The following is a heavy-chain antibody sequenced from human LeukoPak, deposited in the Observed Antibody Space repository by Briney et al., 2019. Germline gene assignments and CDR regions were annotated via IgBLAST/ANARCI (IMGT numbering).Heavy chain of an antibody. CDR2: ITWNSGTI. CDR3: AKGGYLIVPLE. J-gene: IGHJ4*02. D-gene: IGHD3-22*01. Sequence: GGSLRLSCAASGFTFDDLAMHWVRQAPGRVLKGVSGITWNSGTIDYADSVKGHADSVKGRFTISRDNSKNTLYLQMNSLRAEDTAVYYCAKGGYLIVPLEWGQGTLVTVSS. CDR1: GFTFDDLA. V-gene: IGHV3-9*01.